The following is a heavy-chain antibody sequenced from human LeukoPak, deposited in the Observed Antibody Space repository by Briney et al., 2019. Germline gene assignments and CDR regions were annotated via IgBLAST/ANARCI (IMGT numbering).Heavy chain of an antibody. J-gene: IGHJ4*02. D-gene: IGHD1-1*01. CDR3: ARWGPDWNDY. Sequence: ASVKVSCKDSGYTFTSYDINWVRQATGQGLEWMGWMNPNSGNTGYAQRFQGRVTITRNTSISTAYMELSSLRSEDTAVYYCARWGPDWNDYWGQGTLVTVSS. CDR2: MNPNSGNT. CDR1: GYTFTSYD. V-gene: IGHV1-8*03.